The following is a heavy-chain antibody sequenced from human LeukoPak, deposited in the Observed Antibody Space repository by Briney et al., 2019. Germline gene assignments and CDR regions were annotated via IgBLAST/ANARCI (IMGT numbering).Heavy chain of an antibody. CDR1: GFTFSSYA. D-gene: IGHD7-27*01. Sequence: PGGSLRLSCAASGFTFSSYAMHWVRQAPGKGLEWVAVISYDGSNKYYADSVKGRFTISRDNSKNTLYLQMNSLRAEDTAVYYCARDPSTGDTYYFDYWGQGTLVTVSS. CDR2: ISYDGSNK. V-gene: IGHV3-30-3*01. J-gene: IGHJ4*02. CDR3: ARDPSTGDTYYFDY.